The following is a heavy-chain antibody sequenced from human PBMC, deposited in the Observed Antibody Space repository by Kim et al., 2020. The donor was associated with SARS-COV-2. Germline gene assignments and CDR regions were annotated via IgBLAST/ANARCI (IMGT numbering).Heavy chain of an antibody. D-gene: IGHD2-2*01. Sequence: GGSLRLSCAASGFTFSSYGMHWVRQAPGKGLEWVAVISYDGSNKYYADSVKGRFTISRDNSKNTLYLQMNSLRAEDTAVYYCAKSAILGYCSSTSCPLYYYYGMDVWGQGTTVTVSS. V-gene: IGHV3-30*18. CDR3: AKSAILGYCSSTSCPLYYYYGMDV. CDR1: GFTFSSYG. CDR2: ISYDGSNK. J-gene: IGHJ6*02.